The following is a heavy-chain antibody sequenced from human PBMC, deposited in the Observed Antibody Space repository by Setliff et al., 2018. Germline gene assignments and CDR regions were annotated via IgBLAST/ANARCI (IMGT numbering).Heavy chain of an antibody. CDR3: TRSTSGAFDY. CDR2: INHDGSEK. Sequence: GSLRLSCAASGFTFSSHWMAWVRQAPGKGLEWVANINHDGSEKYSVDSVKGRFTISRDTAKNSLSLQMNSLRAEDTAVYYCTRSTSGAFDYWGQGTLVTVSS. CDR1: GFTFSSHW. D-gene: IGHD2-2*01. V-gene: IGHV3-7*01. J-gene: IGHJ4*02.